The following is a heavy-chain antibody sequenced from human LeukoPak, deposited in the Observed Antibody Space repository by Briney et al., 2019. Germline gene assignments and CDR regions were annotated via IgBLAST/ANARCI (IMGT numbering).Heavy chain of an antibody. Sequence: SETLSLTCTVSGGSISSSSYYWGWIRQPPGKGLEWIGYIYYSGSTNYNPSLKSRVTISVDTSKNQFSLKLSSVTAADTAVYYCARQFGIAVAGYFDYWGQGTLVTVSS. CDR1: GGSISSSSYY. D-gene: IGHD6-19*01. CDR3: ARQFGIAVAGYFDY. V-gene: IGHV4-61*05. CDR2: IYYSGST. J-gene: IGHJ4*02.